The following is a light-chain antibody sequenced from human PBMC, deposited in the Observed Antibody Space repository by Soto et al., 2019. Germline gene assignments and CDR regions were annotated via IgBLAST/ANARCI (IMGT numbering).Light chain of an antibody. V-gene: IGLV2-23*01. CDR2: EGS. CDR1: SSDVGSYNL. J-gene: IGLJ1*01. Sequence: QDVRTQPSSLSGAPGQSITISCAGTSSDVGSYNLVSWYQNHPGKAPKLMIYEGSKRPSGVSNRFSGSKSGNTASLTISGLQAADEADYFCFSYAGSSTYVFGTGTKVTVL. CDR3: FSYAGSSTYV.